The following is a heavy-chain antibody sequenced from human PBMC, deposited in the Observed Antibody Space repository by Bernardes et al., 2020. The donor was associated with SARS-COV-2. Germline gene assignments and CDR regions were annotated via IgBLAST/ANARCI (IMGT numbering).Heavy chain of an antibody. Sequence: ASVKVSCKASGYTFTNYGISWVRQAPGQGLEWMGWISAYNGNTNYAQKLQGRVTMTTDTSTSTAYMELRSLRSDDTAVYYCARPVRDFWSGHGYYYYGMDVWGQGTTVTVSS. CDR1: GYTFTNYG. D-gene: IGHD3-3*01. CDR3: ARPVRDFWSGHGYYYYGMDV. V-gene: IGHV1-18*01. CDR2: ISAYNGNT. J-gene: IGHJ6*02.